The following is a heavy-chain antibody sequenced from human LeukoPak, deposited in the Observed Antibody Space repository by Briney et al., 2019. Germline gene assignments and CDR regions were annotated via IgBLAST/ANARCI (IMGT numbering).Heavy chain of an antibody. Sequence: AGGSLRLSCAASGFTFSNFAMSWVRQAPEKGLEWVSYINHNGEMIFYPDFVKGRFTISRDNAKNSLYLQMNSLRDEDTAVYYCARDNDWAFHYWGQGTLVTVSS. V-gene: IGHV3-48*02. J-gene: IGHJ4*02. D-gene: IGHD3-9*01. CDR2: INHNGEMI. CDR3: ARDNDWAFHY. CDR1: GFTFSNFA.